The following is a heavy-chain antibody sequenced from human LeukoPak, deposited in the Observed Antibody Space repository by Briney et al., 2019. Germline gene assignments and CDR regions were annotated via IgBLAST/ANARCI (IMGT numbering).Heavy chain of an antibody. CDR2: INTSDGST. CDR3: AREGRDNAFDI. D-gene: IGHD1-26*01. J-gene: IGHJ3*02. CDR1: GYTFTSYY. V-gene: IGHV1-46*01. Sequence: GASVNVSCKASGYTFTSYYMHWARQAPGQGLEWMGIINTSDGSTSYAQKFQGRVTMTRDTSTSTVYMELSSLRSEGTAVYYCAREGRDNAFDIWGQGTMVTVSS.